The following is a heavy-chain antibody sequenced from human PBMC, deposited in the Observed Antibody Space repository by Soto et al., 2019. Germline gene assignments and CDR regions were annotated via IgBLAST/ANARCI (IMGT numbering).Heavy chain of an antibody. J-gene: IGHJ4*02. V-gene: IGHV3-74*01. CDR1: GYSVGKHW. CDR3: ATAEVDY. CDR2: MNSDGGII. Sequence: RLSCAVAGYSVGKHWMHWVRQAPGKGLEWVSRMNSDGGIIDYADSVKGRFTVSRDNARNTLYLQMNSLRVEDTAVYYCATAEVDYWGPGTLVTVSS.